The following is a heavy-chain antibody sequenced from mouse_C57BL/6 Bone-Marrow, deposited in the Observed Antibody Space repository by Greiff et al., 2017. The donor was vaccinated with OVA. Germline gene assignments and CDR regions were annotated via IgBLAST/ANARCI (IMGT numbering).Heavy chain of an antibody. CDR1: GYTFTDYY. Sequence: VQLQQSGPELVKPGASVKISCKASGYTFTDYYINWVKQRPGQGLEGIGWIFPGSGSTYYNEKFKGKATLTVDKSSSTAYMLLSSLTSEDSAVYFCARWDYYGSSFYAMDYWGQGTSVTVSS. V-gene: IGHV1-75*01. CDR3: ARWDYYGSSFYAMDY. CDR2: IFPGSGST. D-gene: IGHD1-1*01. J-gene: IGHJ4*01.